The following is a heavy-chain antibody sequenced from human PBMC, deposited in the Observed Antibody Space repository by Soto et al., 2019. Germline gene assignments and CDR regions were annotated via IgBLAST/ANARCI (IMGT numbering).Heavy chain of an antibody. Sequence: EVQLLESGGGLVQPGGSLRLSCAASGFSFNAYAMNWVRQAPGKGLQWVSGLVGSGGDKNYADSVRGRFTVSRDNSKNTLYLQMNSLRAEDTAVYYCAKYLIADNGVWEAFDMSGRGTQFTVAS. CDR2: LVGSGGDK. V-gene: IGHV3-23*01. D-gene: IGHD2-8*01. CDR3: AKYLIADNGVWEAFDM. J-gene: IGHJ3*02. CDR1: GFSFNAYA.